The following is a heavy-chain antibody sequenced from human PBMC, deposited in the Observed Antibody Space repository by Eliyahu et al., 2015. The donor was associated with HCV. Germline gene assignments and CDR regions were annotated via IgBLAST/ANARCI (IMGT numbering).Heavy chain of an antibody. V-gene: IGHV3-30*18. D-gene: IGHD3-3*01. CDR2: ISNDGSID. Sequence: QVQLVESGGGVVQPGRSLRLSCAASGFTFPSYGIHWVRQAPGKGLEWLAVISNDGSIDYYADSVQGRFTISRDNSKNTVYLQMNSLRGEDTAVYYCAKSWDFWSGYHTYFDHWGQGTLVTVSS. CDR1: GFTFPSYG. CDR3: AKSWDFWSGYHTYFDH. J-gene: IGHJ4*02.